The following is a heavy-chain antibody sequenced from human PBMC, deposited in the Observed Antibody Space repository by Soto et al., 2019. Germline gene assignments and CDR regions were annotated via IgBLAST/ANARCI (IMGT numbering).Heavy chain of an antibody. CDR2: IYYSGST. Sequence: QLQLQESGPGLVKPSETLSLTCTVSGGSISSSSYYWCWIRQPPGKGLEWIGSIYYSGSTYYNPSLKSRVTISVDTSKNQFSLKLSSVTAADTAVYYCARLRPDYGDLGSLRWGQGTLVTVSS. CDR1: GGSISSSSYY. V-gene: IGHV4-39*01. D-gene: IGHD4-17*01. CDR3: ARLRPDYGDLGSLR. J-gene: IGHJ4*02.